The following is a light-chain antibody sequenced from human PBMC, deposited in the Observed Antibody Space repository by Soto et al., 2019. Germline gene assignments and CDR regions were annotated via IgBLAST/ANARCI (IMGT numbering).Light chain of an antibody. CDR2: GST. V-gene: IGLV1-40*01. Sequence: QSVLTQPPSVSGAPGQRVTISCSGTSSSIGAGYEVHWYHQLPGTAPKVLIYGSTNRPSGVPDRFSGSKSGTSASLAITGLQAEDEADYYCQSYDRSLSGYVFGTGTKVTVL. J-gene: IGLJ1*01. CDR1: SSSIGAGYE. CDR3: QSYDRSLSGYV.